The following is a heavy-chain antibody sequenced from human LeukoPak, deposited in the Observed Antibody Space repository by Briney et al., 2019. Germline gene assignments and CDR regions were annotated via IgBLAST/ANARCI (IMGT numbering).Heavy chain of an antibody. CDR3: AKGGRRGDSSGFYYVFGGFDI. J-gene: IGHJ3*02. Sequence: PGGSLRLSCAASGFTFSSYAMNWVRQAPGKGLEWVSSISGSGGNTYYADSVKGRFTISRDNSKNTLSVQMNSLRAEDTAVYYCAKGGRRGDSSGFYYVFGGFDIWGQGTMVTVSS. CDR1: GFTFSSYA. D-gene: IGHD3-22*01. CDR2: ISGSGGNT. V-gene: IGHV3-23*01.